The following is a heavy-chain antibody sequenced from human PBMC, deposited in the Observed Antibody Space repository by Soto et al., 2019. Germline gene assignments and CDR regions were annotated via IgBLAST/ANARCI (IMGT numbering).Heavy chain of an antibody. J-gene: IGHJ6*02. D-gene: IGHD2-2*01. Sequence: SVKVSCKASGGTFSSYTISWVRQAPGQGLEWMGRIIPILGIANYAQKFQGRVTITADKSTSTAYMELSSLRSEDTAVYYCAKVIVLVPAAMPVSYYGMDVWGQGTTVTVSS. V-gene: IGHV1-69*02. CDR3: AKVIVLVPAAMPVSYYGMDV. CDR1: GGTFSSYT. CDR2: IIPILGIA.